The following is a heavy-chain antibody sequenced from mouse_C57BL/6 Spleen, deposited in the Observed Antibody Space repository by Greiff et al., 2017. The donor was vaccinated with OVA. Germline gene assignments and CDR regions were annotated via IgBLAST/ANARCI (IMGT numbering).Heavy chain of an antibody. CDR3: ARSDYDYDGGFDY. CDR2: IYPGDGDT. CDR1: GYAFSSSW. V-gene: IGHV1-82*01. J-gene: IGHJ2*01. D-gene: IGHD2-4*01. Sequence: VQLQQSGPELVKPGASVKISCKASGYAFSSSWMNWVKQRPGKGLEWIGRIYPGDGDTNYNGKFKGKATLTADKSSSTAYMQLSSLTSEDSAVYFCARSDYDYDGGFDYWGQGTTLTVSS.